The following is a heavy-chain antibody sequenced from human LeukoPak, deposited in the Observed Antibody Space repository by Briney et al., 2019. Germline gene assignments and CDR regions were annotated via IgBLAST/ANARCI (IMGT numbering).Heavy chain of an antibody. D-gene: IGHD3-10*01. Sequence: SETLSLTCAVSGDSISTYYWSWIRQPPGKGLEWIGYIYYRVTSDYNPSLKSRVTMSVDMSTRQISLKLSSVTAADTAVYYCARAVGGDGSGSLWGPGTLVTVSS. V-gene: IGHV4-59*01. J-gene: IGHJ4*02. CDR1: GDSISTYY. CDR2: IYYRVTS. CDR3: ARAVGGDGSGSL.